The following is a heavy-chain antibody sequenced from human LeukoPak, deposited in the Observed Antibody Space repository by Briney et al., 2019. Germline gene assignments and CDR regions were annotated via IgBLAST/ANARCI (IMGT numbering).Heavy chain of an antibody. CDR3: TNTVVVVASTGFDY. Sequence: GGSLRLSCAASGFTFSSCAMNWVRQAPGKGLEWVSGISGSGGITHYADSVRGRFTISRDNSKNTLYLQMNSLETEDTAVYYCTNTVVVVASTGFDYWGQGTLVTVSS. D-gene: IGHD2-15*01. V-gene: IGHV3-23*01. J-gene: IGHJ4*02. CDR2: ISGSGGIT. CDR1: GFTFSSCA.